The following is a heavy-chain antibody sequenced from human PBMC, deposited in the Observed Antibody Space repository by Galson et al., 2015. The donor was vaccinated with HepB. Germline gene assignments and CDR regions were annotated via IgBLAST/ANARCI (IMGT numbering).Heavy chain of an antibody. CDR3: ATGSVTIFGEGNYYYYGMDV. Sequence: SLRLSCAASGFTFSSYAMSWVRQAPGKGLEWVSAISGSGGSTYYADSVKGRFTISRDNSKNTLYLQMNSLRAEDTAVYYCATGSVTIFGEGNYYYYGMDVWGQGTTVTVSS. CDR2: ISGSGGST. V-gene: IGHV3-23*01. D-gene: IGHD3-3*01. CDR1: GFTFSSYA. J-gene: IGHJ6*02.